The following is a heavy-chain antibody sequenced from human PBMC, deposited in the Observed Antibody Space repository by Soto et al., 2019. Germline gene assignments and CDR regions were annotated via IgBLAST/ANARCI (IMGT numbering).Heavy chain of an antibody. CDR3: AKHGVGATKAFDY. D-gene: IGHD1-26*01. J-gene: IGHJ4*02. CDR1: GFTFSDYS. Sequence: GGSLRLSCAASGFTFSDYSMSWVRQAPGKGPEWVSYISGSSGVIYYVDSVKGRFTVSRDNANNSLYLQMNSLRQEDTAVYYCAKHGVGATKAFDYWGQGTLVTVSS. CDR2: ISGSSGVI. V-gene: IGHV3-48*02.